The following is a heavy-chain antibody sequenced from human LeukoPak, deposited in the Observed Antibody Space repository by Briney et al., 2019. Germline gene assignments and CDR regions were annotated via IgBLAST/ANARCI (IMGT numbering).Heavy chain of an antibody. CDR2: ILYDGNNK. CDR1: GFTFTTYG. Sequence: PGRSLRLSCAASGFTFTTYGMHWVRQAPGKGLEWVAVILYDGNNKYYADSVKGRFTISRDNSKNTLYLQMNSLRAEDTAVYYCAKGHGSGWSGDYFDYWGQGTLVTVSS. D-gene: IGHD6-19*01. J-gene: IGHJ4*02. CDR3: AKGHGSGWSGDYFDY. V-gene: IGHV3-30*18.